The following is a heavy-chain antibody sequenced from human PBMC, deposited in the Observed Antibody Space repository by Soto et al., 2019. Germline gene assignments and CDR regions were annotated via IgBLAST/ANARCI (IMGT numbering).Heavy chain of an antibody. CDR2: ISYDGSNK. CDR3: AKEDTYGDYYYYYGMDV. D-gene: IGHD4-17*01. CDR1: GFTFSSYG. Sequence: LSLTCAASGFTFSSYGMHWVRQAPGKGLEWVAVISYDGSNKYYADSVKGRFTISRDNSKNTLYLQMNSLRAEDTAVYYCAKEDTYGDYYYYYGMDVWGQGTTVTVSS. J-gene: IGHJ6*02. V-gene: IGHV3-30*18.